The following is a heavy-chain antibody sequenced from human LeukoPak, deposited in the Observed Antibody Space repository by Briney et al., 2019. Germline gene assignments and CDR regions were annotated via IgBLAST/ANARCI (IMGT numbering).Heavy chain of an antibody. D-gene: IGHD3-10*01. Sequence: GGSLRLSCAASGFTFSSFGMTWVRQASGKGLEWVGRIRSTANGYATAYAASVKGRFTISRDDSKNTAYLQMDSLKTEDTAVYYCTGNYYGSGSYADFDYWGQGTLVTVSS. CDR2: IRSTANGYAT. CDR1: GFTFSSFG. J-gene: IGHJ4*02. V-gene: IGHV3-73*01. CDR3: TGNYYGSGSYADFDY.